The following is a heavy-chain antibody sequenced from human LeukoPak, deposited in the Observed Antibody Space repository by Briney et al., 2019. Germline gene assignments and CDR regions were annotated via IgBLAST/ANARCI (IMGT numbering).Heavy chain of an antibody. CDR3: ARVGCTGGSCYGWFDP. CDR2: ISPNSGAT. D-gene: IGHD2-15*01. Sequence: ASVKVSCKASGYTFTYYYMHWVRQAPRQGLEWMGWISPNSGATNSAQKFQGRVTMTRDTSITTAYMELRRLRSEDTAVYYCARVGCTGGSCYGWFDPWGQGTLVTVSS. CDR1: GYTFTYYY. J-gene: IGHJ5*02. V-gene: IGHV1-2*02.